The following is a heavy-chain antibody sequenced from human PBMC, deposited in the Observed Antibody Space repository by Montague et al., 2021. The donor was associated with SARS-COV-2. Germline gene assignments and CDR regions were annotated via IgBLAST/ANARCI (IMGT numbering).Heavy chain of an antibody. J-gene: IGHJ4*02. V-gene: IGHV4-34*01. D-gene: IGHD3-10*01. CDR2: INHSGST. CDR1: GGSFSGYY. CDR3: ARGARQGYGFRLGSFDY. Sequence: SETLSLTCAVYGGSFSGYYWNWIRQPPGKGLEWIGEINHSGSTNYNPSLKSRITMSVDTSENQFSLKLSSVTAADTAVYYCARGARQGYGFRLGSFDYWGQGTLVTVSS.